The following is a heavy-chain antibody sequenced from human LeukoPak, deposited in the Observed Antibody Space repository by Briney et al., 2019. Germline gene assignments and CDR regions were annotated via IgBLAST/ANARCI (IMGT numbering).Heavy chain of an antibody. CDR2: IYYSGST. CDR1: GGSISSSSYS. D-gene: IGHD3-10*01. V-gene: IGHV4-39*07. Sequence: SETLSLTCTVSGGSISSSSYSWVWIRQPPGKGLEWIGIIYYSGSTNYNPSLKSRVTISVDTSKNQFSLKLSSVTAADTAVYYCARDSPHGSGSYRLDYWGQGTLVTVSS. CDR3: ARDSPHGSGSYRLDY. J-gene: IGHJ4*02.